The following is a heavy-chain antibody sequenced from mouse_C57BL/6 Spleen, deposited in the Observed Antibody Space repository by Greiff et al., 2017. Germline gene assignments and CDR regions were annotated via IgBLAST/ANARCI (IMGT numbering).Heavy chain of an antibody. CDR1: GYTFTSYW. CDR3: ARGDYSNPYWYFDV. J-gene: IGHJ1*03. D-gene: IGHD2-5*01. CDR2: IHPNSGST. Sequence: QVQLQQPGAELVKPGASVKLSCKASGYTFTSYWMHWVKQRPGQGLEWIGMIHPNSGSTNYNEKFKSKATLTVDKSSSTAYMQLSSLTAEDSAVNYCARGDYSNPYWYFDVWGTGTTVTVAS. V-gene: IGHV1-64*01.